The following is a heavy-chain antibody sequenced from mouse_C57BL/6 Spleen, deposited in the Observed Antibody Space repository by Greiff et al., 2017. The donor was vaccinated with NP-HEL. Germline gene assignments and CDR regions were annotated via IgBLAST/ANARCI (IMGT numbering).Heavy chain of an antibody. V-gene: IGHV1-53*01. CDR1: GYTFTSYW. CDR3: AREGRYDYLGDNYAMDY. Sequence: VQLQQPGTELVKPGASVKLSCKASGYTFTSYWMHWVKQRPGQGLEWIGNINPSNGGTNYNEKFKSKATLTVDKSSSTAYMQLSSLTSEDSAVYDCAREGRYDYLGDNYAMDYWGQGTSVTVSS. J-gene: IGHJ4*01. D-gene: IGHD2-4*01. CDR2: INPSNGGT.